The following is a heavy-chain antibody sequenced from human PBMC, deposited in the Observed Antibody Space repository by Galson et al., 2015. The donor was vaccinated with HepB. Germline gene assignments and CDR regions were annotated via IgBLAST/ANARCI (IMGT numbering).Heavy chain of an antibody. CDR2: IIPILGIA. J-gene: IGHJ4*02. CDR1: GGTFSSYT. V-gene: IGHV1-69*04. CDR3: AKDKSLGSRVANRLYFDY. D-gene: IGHD1-14*01. Sequence: SVKVSCKASGGTFSSYTISWVRQAPGQGLEWMGRIIPILGIANYAQKFQGRVTITADKSTSTAYMELSSLRSEDTAVYYCAKDKSLGSRVANRLYFDYWGQGTLVTVSS.